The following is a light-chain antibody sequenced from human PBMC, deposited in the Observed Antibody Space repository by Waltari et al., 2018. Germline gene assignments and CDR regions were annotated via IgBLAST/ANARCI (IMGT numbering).Light chain of an antibody. CDR2: AAS. CDR3: QQYNNWPLT. J-gene: IGKJ4*01. CDR1: QSVRSN. V-gene: IGKV3-15*01. Sequence: EIVMTQFPATLSVSPGERATLSCRASQSVRSNLAWYQQKPGQAPRLLIYAASTRATGIPASFSGRGAGTEFTLTISSLQSEDFAVYYCQQYNNWPLTFGGGTKVEIK.